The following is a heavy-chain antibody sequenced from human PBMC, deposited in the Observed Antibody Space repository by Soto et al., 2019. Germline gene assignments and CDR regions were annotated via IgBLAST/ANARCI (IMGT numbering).Heavy chain of an antibody. CDR3: AKARVRIVGANSFDY. CDR2: ISGSGNKT. Sequence: EVQLLESGGGLVQPGGSLRLSCGVSGFTFSTYAMSWVRQAPGKGLEWVSAISGSGNKTFYADSVKGRFTISRDNSKNTLHLQMNSLGPDDTAVYFCAKARVRIVGANSFDYWGQGTPVTVSS. J-gene: IGHJ4*02. D-gene: IGHD1-26*01. V-gene: IGHV3-23*01. CDR1: GFTFSTYA.